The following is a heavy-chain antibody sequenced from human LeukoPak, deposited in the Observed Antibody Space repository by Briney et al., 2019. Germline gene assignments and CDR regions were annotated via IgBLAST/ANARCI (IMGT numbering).Heavy chain of an antibody. J-gene: IGHJ6*02. V-gene: IGHV3-9*01. CDR2: ISWNSGSI. CDR3: AKLSSRGEYYYYYGMDV. Sequence: GGSLRLSCAASGFTFDDYAMHWVRQAPGKGLEWVSGISWNSGSIGYADSVKGRFTISRDNAKNSLYLQTNSLRAEDTALYYCAKLSSRGEYYYYYGMDVWGQGTTVTVSS. CDR1: GFTFDDYA. D-gene: IGHD3-10*01.